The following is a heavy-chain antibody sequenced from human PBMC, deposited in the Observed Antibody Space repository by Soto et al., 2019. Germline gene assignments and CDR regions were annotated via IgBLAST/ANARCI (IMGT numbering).Heavy chain of an antibody. Sequence: QLGGSLGLSCAASGFTFSSYAMSWVRQAPGKGLEWVSAISGSGGSTYYADSVKGRFTISRDTSASTAYMELSSLRSEDTAVYYCARAPSWYSFDYWGQGTLVTVSS. CDR2: ISGSGGST. CDR1: GFTFSSYA. CDR3: ARAPSWYSFDY. V-gene: IGHV3-23*01. D-gene: IGHD6-13*01. J-gene: IGHJ4*02.